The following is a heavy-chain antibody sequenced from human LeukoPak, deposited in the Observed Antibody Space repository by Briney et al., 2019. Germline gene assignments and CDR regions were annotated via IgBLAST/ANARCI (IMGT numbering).Heavy chain of an antibody. D-gene: IGHD3-10*01. CDR1: GFTISRNY. V-gene: IGHV3-53*01. J-gene: IGHJ3*02. CDR3: TRAGEVLPHDGFDI. CDR2: IYIDDTT. Sequence: GGSLRLSCAASGFTISRNYMSWVRQAQGGGLEWVSIIYIDDTTYYADSVRGRFTISRDISKNTVYLQVYSLRVEDTAVYFCTRAGEVLPHDGFDIWGRGTMVTVSS.